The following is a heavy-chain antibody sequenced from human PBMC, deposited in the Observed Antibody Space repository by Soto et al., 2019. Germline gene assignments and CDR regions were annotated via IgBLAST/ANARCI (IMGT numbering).Heavy chain of an antibody. CDR1: GFTFSSYA. CDR3: AFESTTQQNYYYYYMDV. CDR2: ISGSGGST. D-gene: IGHD4-17*01. Sequence: GGSLRLSCAASGFTFSSYAMSWVRQAPGKGLEWVSAISGSGGSTYYADSVKGRFTISRDNSKNTLYLQMNSLRAEDTAVYYCAFESTTQQNYYYYYMDVWGKGTTVTVSS. V-gene: IGHV3-23*01. J-gene: IGHJ6*03.